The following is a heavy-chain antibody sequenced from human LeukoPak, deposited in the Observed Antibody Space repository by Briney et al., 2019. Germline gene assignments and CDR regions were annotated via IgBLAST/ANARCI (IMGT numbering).Heavy chain of an antibody. J-gene: IGHJ3*02. Sequence: GGSLRLSCAASGFTFDDYTMHWVRQAPGKGLEWVSLISWDGGSTYYADSVKGRFTISRDNAKNTLYLQMNSLRAEDTAVYYCVRGGIASAFDIWGQGTMVTVSS. CDR3: VRGGIASAFDI. CDR2: ISWDGGST. D-gene: IGHD6-13*01. CDR1: GFTFDDYT. V-gene: IGHV3-43*01.